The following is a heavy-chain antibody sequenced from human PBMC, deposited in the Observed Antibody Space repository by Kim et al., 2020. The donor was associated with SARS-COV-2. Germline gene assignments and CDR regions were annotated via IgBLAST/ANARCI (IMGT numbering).Heavy chain of an antibody. CDR3: AKDPAPTYYDFWSGYLYYYYGMDV. CDR1: GFTFSSYG. CDR2: ISYDGSNK. J-gene: IGHJ6*02. D-gene: IGHD3-3*01. V-gene: IGHV3-30*18. Sequence: GGSLRLSCAASGFTFSSYGMHWVRQAPGKGLEWVAVISYDGSNKYYADSVKGRFTISRDNSKNTLYLQMNSLRAEDTAVYYCAKDPAPTYYDFWSGYLYYYYGMDVWGQGTTVTVSS.